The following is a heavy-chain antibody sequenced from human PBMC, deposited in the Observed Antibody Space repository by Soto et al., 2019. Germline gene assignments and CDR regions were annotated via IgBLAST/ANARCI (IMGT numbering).Heavy chain of an antibody. J-gene: IGHJ6*03. V-gene: IGHV3-33*01. CDR3: ARGGHYYYYYYLDV. D-gene: IGHD6-25*01. Sequence: GGSLRLSCAASGFPFSSYGMHWVRQAPGKGLEGVAVIWYDGSNKDYADSVKGRFTISRDHSKNTLYLQMNSLRAEDTAVYYCARGGHYYYYYYLDVWGKGTTVTVSS. CDR2: IWYDGSNK. CDR1: GFPFSSYG.